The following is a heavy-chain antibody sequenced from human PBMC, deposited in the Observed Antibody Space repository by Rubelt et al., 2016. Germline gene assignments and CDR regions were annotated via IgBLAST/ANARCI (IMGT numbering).Heavy chain of an antibody. V-gene: IGHV2-5*01. D-gene: IGHD1-1*01. CDR1: GFSLSTSGVA. J-gene: IGHJ4*02. CDR2: IYGNDDK. CDR3: AHRERSTYDY. Sequence: QITLKESGPTLVKPTQTLTLTCTFSGFSLSTSGVAVGWIRQPPGKALEWLALIYGNDDKLYSPSLKSRLTITKDTSKNQVALTMTSMDSVDTATYYCAHRERSTYDYWGQGTLVTVSS.